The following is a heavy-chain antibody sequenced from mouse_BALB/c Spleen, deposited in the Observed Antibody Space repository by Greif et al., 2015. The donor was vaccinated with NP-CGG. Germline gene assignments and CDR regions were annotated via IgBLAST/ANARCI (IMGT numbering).Heavy chain of an antibody. V-gene: IGHV5-4*02. CDR3: ARDQGYFMDY. Sequence: EVKVVDSGGGLVKPGGSLKISCAASGFTFSDYYMYWVRQTPEKRLEWVATISDGGSYTYYPDSVKGRFTISRDNAKNNLYLQMSSLKSEDTAMYYCARDQGYFMDYWCQGTSVTVSS. CDR1: GFTFSDYY. D-gene: IGHD3-1*01. J-gene: IGHJ4*01. CDR2: ISDGGSYT.